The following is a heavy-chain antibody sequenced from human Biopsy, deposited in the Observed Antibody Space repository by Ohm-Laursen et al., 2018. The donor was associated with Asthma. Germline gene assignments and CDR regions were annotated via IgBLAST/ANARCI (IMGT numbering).Heavy chain of an antibody. CDR2: ISVYNGIT. V-gene: IGHV1-18*01. Sequence: GSSVKVSCKTSGYTFNSAGITWVRQAPGQGLEWMGWISVYNGITKVAQKLQDRVTMITDTSTNTAYMELRSLRSDDTAVYFCARAVDYSHYYGIDVWGQGTTVTVS. CDR3: ARAVDYSHYYGIDV. D-gene: IGHD3-10*01. J-gene: IGHJ6*02. CDR1: GYTFNSAG.